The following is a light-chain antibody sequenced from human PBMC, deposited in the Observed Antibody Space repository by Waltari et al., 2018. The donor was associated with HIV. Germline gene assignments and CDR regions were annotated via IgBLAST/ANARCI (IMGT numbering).Light chain of an antibody. J-gene: IGLJ2*01. CDR2: LNSDGSY. CDR1: SGHSNYV. CDR3: QTWGTGIVV. V-gene: IGLV4-69*01. Sequence: LVLTQSPSASASLGASVRLTCTLSSGHSNYVIPWHHQRPEKGPRFLMRLNSDGSYTRGDGIPDRFSGSSSGAERYVTISSLQSDDEADYYCQTWGTGIVVFGGGTKLAVL.